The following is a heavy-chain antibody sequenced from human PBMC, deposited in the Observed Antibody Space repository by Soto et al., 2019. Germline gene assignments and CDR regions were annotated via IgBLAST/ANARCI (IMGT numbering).Heavy chain of an antibody. CDR1: GLTFSNYA. CDR2: ITNDGGDT. Sequence: EVHLLESGGDLVQPGGSLRLSCAASGLTFSNYAMTWVRQGPGEGLEWVAVITNDGGDTLHADSVKGRFTIFRDNSKNTLYLQMTSLSAEDTAIYYCAKSAGKSYPESRVFDFWGQGTRVTVSS. D-gene: IGHD1-26*01. J-gene: IGHJ4*02. V-gene: IGHV3-23*01. CDR3: AKSAGKSYPESRVFDF.